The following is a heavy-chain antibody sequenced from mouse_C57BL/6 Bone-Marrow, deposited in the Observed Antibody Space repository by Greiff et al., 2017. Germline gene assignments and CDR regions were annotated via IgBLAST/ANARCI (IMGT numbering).Heavy chain of an antibody. CDR2: IHPSDSDT. J-gene: IGHJ4*01. Sequence: VPLQPPGAELVKPGASVKVSCQASGYTFTSYWMHWVKRRPGQGLEWIGRIHPSDSDTNNNQKFKGKATLTGDKSASTAYMQRSSLTSEDSAVYYCAIKGNIDYWGQGTSVTVSS. CDR1: GYTFTSYW. V-gene: IGHV1-74*01. CDR3: AIKGNIDY.